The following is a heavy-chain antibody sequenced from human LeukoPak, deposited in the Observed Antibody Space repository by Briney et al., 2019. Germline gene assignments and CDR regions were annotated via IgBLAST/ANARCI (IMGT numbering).Heavy chain of an antibody. V-gene: IGHV3-7*01. D-gene: IGHD2-2*01. J-gene: IGHJ5*02. CDR2: IKQDGSEK. CDR1: GFTFSSYW. CDR3: ARDKYCSTT. Sequence: GGSLRLSCVASGFTFSSYWMTWVRQAPGKGLEWVANIKQDGSEKHYVDSVEGRFSISRDNAKYSLYLRLNSLRAEDTAVYYCARDKYCSTTWGQGTLVTVSS.